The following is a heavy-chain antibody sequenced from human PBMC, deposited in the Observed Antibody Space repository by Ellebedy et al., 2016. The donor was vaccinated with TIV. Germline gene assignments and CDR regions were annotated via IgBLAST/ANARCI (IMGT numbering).Heavy chain of an antibody. D-gene: IGHD6-13*01. CDR3: ARNRDSSSWYFGGYYYYGMDV. V-gene: IGHV1-69*04. CDR1: GDTFTSFA. CDR2: IIPIVDIA. J-gene: IGHJ6*02. Sequence: AASVKVSCKASGDTFTSFAISWVRQAPGQGLEWMGRIIPIVDIANYAQKFQGRFTIIADKSTSTAYMELSSLRSEDTAVYYCARNRDSSSWYFGGYYYYGMDVWGQGTTVTVSS.